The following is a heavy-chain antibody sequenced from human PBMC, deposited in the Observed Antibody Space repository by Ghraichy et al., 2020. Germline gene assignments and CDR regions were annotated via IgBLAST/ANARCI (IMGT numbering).Heavy chain of an antibody. CDR2: IPHDGSSQ. CDR3: AKAVLTVTTGLYAFDL. J-gene: IGHJ3*01. CDR1: GFIFSSYG. V-gene: IGHV3-30*18. D-gene: IGHD4-11*01. Sequence: GGSLRLSCAASGFIFSSYGMHWVRQAPGKGLEWVAVIPHDGSSQHYADSVRGRFTISRDNSKKMLYLQMNSLRAEYTAVYYCAKAVLTVTTGLYAFDLWGQGTMVTVSS.